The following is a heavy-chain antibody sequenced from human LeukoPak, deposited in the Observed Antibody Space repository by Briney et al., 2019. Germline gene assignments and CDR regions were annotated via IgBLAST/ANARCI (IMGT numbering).Heavy chain of an antibody. D-gene: IGHD5-24*01. CDR1: GFTFSSYS. V-gene: IGHV3-48*01. CDR3: TSANYGPAY. J-gene: IGHJ4*02. Sequence: PGGSLRLSCAASGFTFSSYSMNWVRQAPGKGLEWVSYIEYSSSSIYYADSVKGRFTISRDNAKNSLYLQMNSLRAEDTAVYYCTSANYGPAYWGQGTLVTVSS. CDR2: IEYSSSSI.